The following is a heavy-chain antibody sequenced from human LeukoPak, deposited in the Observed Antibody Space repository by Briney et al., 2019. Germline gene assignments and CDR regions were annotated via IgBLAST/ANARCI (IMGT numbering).Heavy chain of an antibody. J-gene: IGHJ4*02. Sequence: GGSLRLSCAASGFTFSSYAMSWVRQAPGKELEWVSAISGSGGSTYYADSVKGRFTISRDNSKNTLYLQMNSLRAEDTALYYCAKEVGYDSSGYDDFWGQGTLVTVSS. CDR1: GFTFSSYA. CDR3: AKEVGYDSSGYDDF. D-gene: IGHD3-22*01. CDR2: ISGSGGST. V-gene: IGHV3-23*01.